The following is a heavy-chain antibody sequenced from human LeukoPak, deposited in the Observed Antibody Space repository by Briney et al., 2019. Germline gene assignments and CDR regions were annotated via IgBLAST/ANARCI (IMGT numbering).Heavy chain of an antibody. J-gene: IGHJ4*02. CDR1: GYSISSGYY. Sequence: PSETLSLTCTVSGYSISSGYYWGWIRQPPGKGLEWIGSIYHSGSTYYNPSLKSRVTISVDTSKNQFSLKLSSVTAADTAVYYCARSNVVVVATDFDYWGQGTLVTVSS. CDR3: ARSNVVVVATDFDY. V-gene: IGHV4-38-2*02. CDR2: IYHSGST. D-gene: IGHD2-15*01.